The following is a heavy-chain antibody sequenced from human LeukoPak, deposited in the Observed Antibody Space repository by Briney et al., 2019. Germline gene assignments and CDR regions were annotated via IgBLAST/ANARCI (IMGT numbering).Heavy chain of an antibody. Sequence: SETLSLTCTVSGDSINSLDLWSWVRQPPGKGLEWIGEMYLSGTTHSNPSVKSRVTISIDKSRNQFFLNLSSVTAADTAVYYCAGLVGRYSSGLYYYYFDYWGQGTLVTVSS. D-gene: IGHD3-22*01. CDR2: MYLSGTT. J-gene: IGHJ4*02. V-gene: IGHV4-4*02. CDR1: GDSINSLDL. CDR3: AGLVGRYSSGLYYYYFDY.